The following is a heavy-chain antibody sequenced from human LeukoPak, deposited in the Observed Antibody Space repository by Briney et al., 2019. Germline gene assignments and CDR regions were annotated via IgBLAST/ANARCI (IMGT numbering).Heavy chain of an antibody. CDR1: GFTFGSYT. D-gene: IGHD3-16*01. CDR3: ATSMGGGNVDY. V-gene: IGHV3-23*01. Sequence: GGSLRLSCAASGFTFGSYTMSWVRQAPGKGLEWVSGITATGSRTYYADSVKGRFTISRDSSNNTLYLQWNSLGVDDTAVYYCATSMGGGNVDYWGQGTLVTVSS. J-gene: IGHJ4*02. CDR2: ITATGSRT.